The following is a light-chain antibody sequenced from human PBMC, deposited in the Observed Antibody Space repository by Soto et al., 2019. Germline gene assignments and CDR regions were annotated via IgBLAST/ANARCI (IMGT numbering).Light chain of an antibody. CDR3: QQRTNWPPTVT. CDR2: DAS. V-gene: IGKV3-11*01. J-gene: IGKJ4*01. Sequence: IVLTQSPATLSLSPGERATLSCRASQSVGTLLAWYQQKPGQAPSLLIYDASHRAGGIPARFSGSGSGTDFTLTISSLEPEDFAVYFCQQRTNWPPTVTFGGGTKVEI. CDR1: QSVGTL.